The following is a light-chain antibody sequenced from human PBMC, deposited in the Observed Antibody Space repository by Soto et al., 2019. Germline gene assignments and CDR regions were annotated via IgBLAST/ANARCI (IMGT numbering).Light chain of an antibody. CDR3: QTWGTGIAV. V-gene: IGLV4-69*01. CDR2: LNSDGSH. CDR1: SGHSSYA. J-gene: IGLJ7*01. Sequence: QSVLTQSPSASASLGASVKLTCTLSSGHSSYAIACHQQQPEKGPRYLMKLNSDGSHSKGDGTPDRFSGSSSGAERYLTIASLQSEDETDYYCQTWGTGIAVFGGGTQLTVL.